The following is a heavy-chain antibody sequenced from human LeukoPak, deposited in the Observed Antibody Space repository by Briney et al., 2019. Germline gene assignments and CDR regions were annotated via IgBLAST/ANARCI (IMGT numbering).Heavy chain of an antibody. J-gene: IGHJ4*02. CDR3: VSNSKRKSGYSGYDPFVC. D-gene: IGHD5-12*01. V-gene: IGHV3-20*04. Sequence: GGSLRLSCAASVCTFSSYWMHWFRQAPGKGLEWVSGINWNGGSTGYADSVKGRFTISRDNAKNSLYLQMNSLRAEDTALYYSVSNSKRKSGYSGYDPFVCWGQGTLVTVSS. CDR2: INWNGGST. CDR1: VCTFSSYW.